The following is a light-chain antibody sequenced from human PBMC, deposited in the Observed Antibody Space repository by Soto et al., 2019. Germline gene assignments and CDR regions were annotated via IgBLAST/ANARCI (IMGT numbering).Light chain of an antibody. CDR1: QSVRSSY. J-gene: IGKJ1*01. V-gene: IGKV3-20*01. CDR2: AAP. Sequence: EIVLTQSPDTLSLSPGESATLSCRASQSVRSSYLAWYQQTPGQTPRLLIYAAPSRATGIPDRFSGSGSGTDFSLTISRLEAEDFAVYYCQQCGSSPRTFGQGTKVDIK. CDR3: QQCGSSPRT.